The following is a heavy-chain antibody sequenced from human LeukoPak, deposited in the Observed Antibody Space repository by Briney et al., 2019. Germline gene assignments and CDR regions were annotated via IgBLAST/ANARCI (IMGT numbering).Heavy chain of an antibody. D-gene: IGHD3-22*01. Sequence: PSETLSLTCTVSGGSISSGSYYWSWIRQPAGKGLEWIGRIYTSGSTNYNPSLKSRVTISVDTSKNQFSLKLSSVTAADTAVYYCAGNNRDYYDSSGYWGQGTLVTVSS. CDR3: AGNNRDYYDSSGY. J-gene: IGHJ4*02. V-gene: IGHV4-61*02. CDR1: GGSISSGSYY. CDR2: IYTSGST.